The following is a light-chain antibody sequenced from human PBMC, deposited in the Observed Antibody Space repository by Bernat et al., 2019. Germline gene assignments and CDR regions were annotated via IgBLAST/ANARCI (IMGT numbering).Light chain of an antibody. CDR3: QVWDSDDEVV. CDR2: DDN. J-gene: IGLJ2*01. CDR1: NIRAKS. Sequence: YVVTQPPSVSVAPGKTARITCGGHNIRAKSVHWYQQKPGQAPVLVVYDDNDRPSGIPERLSVSNSGSTATLTISRVEAGDEADYYCQVWDSDDEVVFGGGTKLTVL. V-gene: IGLV3-21*03.